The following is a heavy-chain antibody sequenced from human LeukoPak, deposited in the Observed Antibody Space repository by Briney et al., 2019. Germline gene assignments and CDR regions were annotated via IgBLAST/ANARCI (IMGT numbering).Heavy chain of an antibody. J-gene: IGHJ6*03. D-gene: IGHD6-6*01. Sequence: PGGSLRLSCAASGFTFSSYSMNWVRQAPGKGLEWVSSISSSSSYIYYADSVKGRFTISRDNSKNSLYLQMNRLRAEDTALYYCAKGAARPYYYNYMDVWGQGTLVTVSS. V-gene: IGHV3-21*04. CDR1: GFTFSSYS. CDR3: AKGAARPYYYNYMDV. CDR2: ISSSSSYI.